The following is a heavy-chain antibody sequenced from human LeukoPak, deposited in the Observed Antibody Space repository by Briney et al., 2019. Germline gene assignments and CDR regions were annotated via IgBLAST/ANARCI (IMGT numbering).Heavy chain of an antibody. Sequence: GASVKVSCKASGGTFSSYAISWVRQAPGQGLEWMGGIIPIFGTANYAQKFQGRVTITADESTSTAYMELSSLRSEDTAVYYCARSKGIAAAGDHFDCWGQGTLVTVSS. CDR1: GGTFSSYA. V-gene: IGHV1-69*13. CDR3: ARSKGIAAAGDHFDC. J-gene: IGHJ4*02. D-gene: IGHD6-13*01. CDR2: IIPIFGTA.